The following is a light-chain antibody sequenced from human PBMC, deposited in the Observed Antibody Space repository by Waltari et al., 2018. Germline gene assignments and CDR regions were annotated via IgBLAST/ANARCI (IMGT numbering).Light chain of an antibody. J-gene: IGKJ1*01. CDR2: GAS. V-gene: IGKV3-20*01. Sequence: EIVLTQSPGTLSLSHGERATLSCRASQSVSRALAWYQQNPGHAPRLLIYGASNRATGIPDRCSGSGSGTDFSLIISRLEPEDFAVYYCQHYVSLPVTFGQGTKVEIK. CDR3: QHYVSLPVT. CDR1: QSVSRA.